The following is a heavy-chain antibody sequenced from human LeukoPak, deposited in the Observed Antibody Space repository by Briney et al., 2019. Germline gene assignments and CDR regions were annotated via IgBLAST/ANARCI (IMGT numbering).Heavy chain of an antibody. Sequence: SQTLSLTCTVSGGSISSGDYYWSWIRQPPGKGLEWIGYIYYSGSTYYNPSLKSRVTESVDASKNQFSLKLSSVTAADTAVYYCARGFRGVVVVPADYFDYWGQGTLVTVSS. CDR1: GGSISSGDYY. CDR2: IYYSGST. D-gene: IGHD2-2*01. J-gene: IGHJ4*02. CDR3: ARGFRGVVVVPADYFDY. V-gene: IGHV4-30-4*08.